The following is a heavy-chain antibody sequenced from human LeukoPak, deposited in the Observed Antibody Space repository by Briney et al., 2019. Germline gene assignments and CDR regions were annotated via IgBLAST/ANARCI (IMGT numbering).Heavy chain of an antibody. CDR1: GYTFTSYD. CDR2: MNPNSGKQ. V-gene: IGHV1-8*01. J-gene: IGHJ4*02. Sequence: ASVKVSCKASGYTFTSYDINWVRQATGQGLEWMGWMNPNSGKQGYAQKFQGRVTMTMNTSISTAYMELSSLGSEDTAVYYCARETATGTDYWGQGTLVTVSS. CDR3: ARETATGTDY. D-gene: IGHD4-17*01.